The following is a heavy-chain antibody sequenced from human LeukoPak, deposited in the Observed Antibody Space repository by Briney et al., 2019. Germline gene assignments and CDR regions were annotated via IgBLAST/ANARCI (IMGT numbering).Heavy chain of an antibody. CDR1: GFTSSSYW. D-gene: IGHD3-9*01. CDR3: ARGIVLRYFDY. J-gene: IGHJ4*02. V-gene: IGHV3-74*01. CDR2: SSTDGSRT. Sequence: GGSLKLSCAVSGFTSSSYWMHWVRQAPGEGLVWVSRSSTDGSRTSYADSVKGRFTISRDNTKNKLYLQMNSLRAEDTAVYYCARGIVLRYFDYWGQGTLVTVSS.